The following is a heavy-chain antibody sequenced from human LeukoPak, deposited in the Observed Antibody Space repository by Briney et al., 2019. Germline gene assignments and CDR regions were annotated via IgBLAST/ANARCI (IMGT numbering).Heavy chain of an antibody. CDR3: ARGESARRDIAVAGISDY. Sequence: PWASVKVSCKASGYTFTSYYMHWVRQAPGQGLEWMGIINPSGGSTSYAQKFQGRVTMTRDTSTSTVYMELSSLRSEDTAVYYCARGESARRDIAVAGISDYWGQGTLVTVSS. CDR2: INPSGGST. CDR1: GYTFTSYY. D-gene: IGHD6-19*01. J-gene: IGHJ4*02. V-gene: IGHV1-46*01.